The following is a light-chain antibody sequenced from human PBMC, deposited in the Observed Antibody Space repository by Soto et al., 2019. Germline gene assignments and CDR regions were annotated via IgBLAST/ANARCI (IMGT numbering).Light chain of an antibody. V-gene: IGLV2-14*03. CDR3: SSYTSSSTDV. Sequence: QSVLTQPASVSGSPGQSITISCTGTSSDVGGYNYVSWYQQHPGQAPELMIYDVSNRPSGVSSRFSGSKYGNTASLTISGLQAEDEADYYCSSYTSSSTDVFGTGTKLTVL. J-gene: IGLJ1*01. CDR2: DVS. CDR1: SSDVGGYNY.